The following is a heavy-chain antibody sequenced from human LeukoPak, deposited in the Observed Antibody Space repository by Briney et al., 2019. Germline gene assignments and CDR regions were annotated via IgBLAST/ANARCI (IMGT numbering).Heavy chain of an antibody. CDR2: IKQDGSEK. Sequence: GGSLRLSCAASGFTFSSYWMSWVRQAPGKGLEWVANIKQDGSEKYYVDSVKGRFTISRDNSKNTLYLQMNSLRAEDTAVYYCAKDRTTYGSGSRDYWGQGTLVTVSS. J-gene: IGHJ4*02. V-gene: IGHV3-7*03. CDR1: GFTFSSYW. CDR3: AKDRTTYGSGSRDY. D-gene: IGHD3-10*01.